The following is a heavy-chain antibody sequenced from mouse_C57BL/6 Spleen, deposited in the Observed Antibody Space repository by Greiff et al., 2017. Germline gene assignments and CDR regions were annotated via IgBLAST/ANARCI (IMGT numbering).Heavy chain of an antibody. V-gene: IGHV2-9-1*01. CDR3: ARKWVLWYFDV. CDR1: GFSLTSSA. Sequence: VMLVESGPGLVAPSQSLSITCTVSGFSLTSSALSWVRQPPGKGLEWPGVIWTGGGTNYNSALKSKLSISKDNSKSQVFLEMTSLPTDDTARYYCARKWVLWYFDVWGTGTTVTVAS. CDR2: IWTGGGT. D-gene: IGHD2-14*01. J-gene: IGHJ1*03.